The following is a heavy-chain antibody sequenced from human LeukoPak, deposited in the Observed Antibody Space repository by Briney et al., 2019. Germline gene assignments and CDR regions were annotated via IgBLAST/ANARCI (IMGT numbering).Heavy chain of an antibody. Sequence: GASVKVSCKASGYTFTGYYMHWVRQAPGQGLEWMGWINPNSGDTNYAQKFQGRVTMTRDTSISTAYMELSRLRSDDTAVYYCARDRTAMVRGVINYWGQGTLVTVSS. D-gene: IGHD3-10*01. CDR2: INPNSGDT. J-gene: IGHJ4*02. CDR1: GYTFTGYY. CDR3: ARDRTAMVRGVINY. V-gene: IGHV1-2*02.